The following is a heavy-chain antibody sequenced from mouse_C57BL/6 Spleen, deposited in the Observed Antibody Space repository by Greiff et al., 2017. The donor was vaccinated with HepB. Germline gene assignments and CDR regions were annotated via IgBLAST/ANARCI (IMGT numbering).Heavy chain of an antibody. Sequence: QVQLQQSGAELVKPGASVKISCKASGYAFSSYWMNWVKQRPGKGLEWIGQIYPGDGDTNYNGKFKGKATLTADKSSSTAYMQLSSLTSEDSAVYLCAREGYYGSSPWFAYWGQGTLVTVSA. J-gene: IGHJ3*01. CDR3: AREGYYGSSPWFAY. CDR1: GYAFSSYW. D-gene: IGHD1-1*01. V-gene: IGHV1-80*01. CDR2: IYPGDGDT.